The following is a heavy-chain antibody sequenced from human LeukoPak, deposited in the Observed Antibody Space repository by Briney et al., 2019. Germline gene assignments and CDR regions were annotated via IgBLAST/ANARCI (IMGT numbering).Heavy chain of an antibody. J-gene: IGHJ4*02. CDR2: INPSGGST. Sequence: ASVKVSCKASGYTFTGYYMHWVRQAPGQGLEWMGIINPSGGSTSYAQKFQGRVTMTRDMSTSTVYMELSSLRSEDTAVYYCARGFYYDSSGYYDLTLFDYWGQGTLVTVSS. CDR3: ARGFYYDSSGYYDLTLFDY. CDR1: GYTFTGYY. V-gene: IGHV1-46*01. D-gene: IGHD3-22*01.